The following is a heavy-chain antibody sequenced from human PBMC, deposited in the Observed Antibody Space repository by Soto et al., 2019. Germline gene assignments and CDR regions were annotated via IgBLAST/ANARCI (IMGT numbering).Heavy chain of an antibody. CDR2: IRSNAYGGTT. D-gene: IGHD1-26*01. V-gene: IGHV3-49*03. J-gene: IGHJ6*03. CDR1: GFTFGDYA. Sequence: GGSLRLSCTASGFTFGDYAMSWFRQAPGKGLEWVGFIRSNAYGGTTEYAASVKGRFTISRDDSKSIAYLQMNSLKTEDTAVYYCTRYRYSGSYYYYYYMDVWGKGTTVTVSS. CDR3: TRYRYSGSYYYYYYMDV.